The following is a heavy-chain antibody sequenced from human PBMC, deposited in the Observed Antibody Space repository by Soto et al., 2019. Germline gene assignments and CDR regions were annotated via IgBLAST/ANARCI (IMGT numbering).Heavy chain of an antibody. J-gene: IGHJ3*01. D-gene: IGHD5-12*01. CDR2: IYYSGST. Sequence: SETLSLTCTVSGGSISSSSYYWGWIRQPPGKGLEWIGSIYYSGSTYYNPSLKSRVTISVDTSKNQFSLKLSSVTAADTAVYYCAKLAATTNNCWYFYVLDFSGQGTMVTVSS. V-gene: IGHV4-39*01. CDR3: AKLAATTNNCWYFYVLDF. CDR1: GGSISSSSYY.